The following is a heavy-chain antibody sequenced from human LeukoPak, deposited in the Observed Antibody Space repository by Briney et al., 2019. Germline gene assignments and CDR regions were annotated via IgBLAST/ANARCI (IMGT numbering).Heavy chain of an antibody. J-gene: IGHJ1*01. CDR1: GDTFSRFA. D-gene: IGHD6-13*01. V-gene: IGHV1-69*04. Sequence: ASVKVSCKASGDTFSRFAISWVRQAPGQGREWMGRIIPILGIANYAQKFQGRVTIIADKSTSTAYMELSSLRSEDTAVYYCARDLGGFIAAAGNEYFHHWGQGTLVTVSS. CDR2: IIPILGIA. CDR3: ARDLGGFIAAAGNEYFHH.